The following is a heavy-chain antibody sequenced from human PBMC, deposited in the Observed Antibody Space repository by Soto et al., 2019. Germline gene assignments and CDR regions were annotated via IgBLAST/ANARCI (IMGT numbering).Heavy chain of an antibody. CDR2: IYWDDDQ. V-gene: IGHV2-5*02. CDR3: AHSGTWSLRRNWFEP. CDR1: GFSLSTTGVG. D-gene: IGHD6-13*01. Sequence: SGPTLVNPTQTLTLTCTFSGFSLSTTGVGVGWIRQPPGKALEWLALIYWDDDQRYSPSLKSRLTIAKDTSKSQVVISMTNMDPVDTATYYCAHSGTWSLRRNWFEPWGQGTLVNGSS. J-gene: IGHJ5*02.